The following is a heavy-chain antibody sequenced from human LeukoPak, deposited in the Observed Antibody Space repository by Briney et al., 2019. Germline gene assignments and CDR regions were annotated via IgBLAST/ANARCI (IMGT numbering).Heavy chain of an antibody. D-gene: IGHD1-26*01. V-gene: IGHV4-34*01. CDR1: GRSFSGYY. Sequence: SETLSLTCAVYGRSFSGYYWSRIRQPPGKGLEWIGEINHSGSTNYNPSLKSRGTISVDPSKNQFSLKLSSVTAADTAVYYRARGGYRSGSYYREYFQHWGQGTLVTVSS. CDR2: INHSGST. J-gene: IGHJ1*01. CDR3: ARGGYRSGSYYREYFQH.